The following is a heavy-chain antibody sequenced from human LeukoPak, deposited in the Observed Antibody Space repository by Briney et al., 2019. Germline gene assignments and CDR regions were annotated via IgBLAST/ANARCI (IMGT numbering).Heavy chain of an antibody. CDR3: ARVLNFGSGSYSRPLDY. V-gene: IGHV3-7*01. CDR1: GFIFSNYR. CDR2: IKEDGSEK. J-gene: IGHJ4*02. D-gene: IGHD3-10*01. Sequence: GGSLRLSCAASGFIFSNYRMSWVRQAPGRGLECVANIKEDGSEKSYVDSVKGRSTISRDNAKNSLLLQMNSLSAADTAVYYCARVLNFGSGSYSRPLDYWGQGTLVTVSS.